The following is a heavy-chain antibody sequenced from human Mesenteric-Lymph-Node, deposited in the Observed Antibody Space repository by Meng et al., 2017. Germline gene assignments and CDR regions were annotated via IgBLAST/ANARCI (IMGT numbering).Heavy chain of an antibody. CDR3: ARGTGGWYFLDY. CDR1: GFTFSSYA. D-gene: IGHD6-19*01. V-gene: IGHV3-30*01. Sequence: GESLKISCAASGFTFSSYAMHWVRQAPGKGLEWVAVISYDGSNKYYADSVKGRFTISRDNSKKKLYLQMNSLRAEDAAVYYCARGTGGWYFLDYWGQGTLVTVSS. J-gene: IGHJ4*02. CDR2: ISYDGSNK.